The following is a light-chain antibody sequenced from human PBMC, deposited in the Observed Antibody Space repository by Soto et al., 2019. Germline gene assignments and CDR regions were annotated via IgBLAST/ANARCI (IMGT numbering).Light chain of an antibody. CDR3: QQYGNSPQVT. CDR2: GAS. J-gene: IGKJ4*01. CDR1: QSVSSSY. Sequence: EIVLTQSPCTLSLSPGERATLSCRASQSVSSSYLAWYQQKPGQATRLLIYGASSRATGIPDRFSGSGSGTDFTLTISRLEPEDFAVYYCQQYGNSPQVTFGGGTKVEIK. V-gene: IGKV3-20*01.